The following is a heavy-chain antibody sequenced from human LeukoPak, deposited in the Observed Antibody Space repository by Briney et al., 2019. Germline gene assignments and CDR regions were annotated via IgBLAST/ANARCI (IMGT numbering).Heavy chain of an antibody. V-gene: IGHV4-59*01. CDR3: ARTWMVRGVIMGMDV. Sequence: SETLSLTCTVSGGSISSYYWSWIRQPPGKGLEWIGYIYYSGSTNYTPSLKSRVTISVDTSKNQVSLKLSSVTAADTAVYYCARTWMVRGVIMGMDVWGKGTTVTISS. CDR1: GGSISSYY. CDR2: IYYSGST. J-gene: IGHJ6*03. D-gene: IGHD3-10*01.